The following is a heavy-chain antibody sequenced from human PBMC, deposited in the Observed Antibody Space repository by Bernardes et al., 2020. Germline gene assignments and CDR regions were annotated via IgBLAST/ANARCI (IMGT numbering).Heavy chain of an antibody. CDR2: ISGSGGSP. V-gene: IGHV3-23*01. J-gene: IGHJ5*02. D-gene: IGHD2-8*02. CDR3: ATWYWFDP. Sequence: VGALITSCAASGFTFRSSAMSWVRQAPGPGLAWVSAISGSGGSPYYADSVKGRFTISRDNSKNTLYLQMNSLRAEDTAVYYCATWYWFDPWGQGTLVTVSS. CDR1: GFTFRSSA.